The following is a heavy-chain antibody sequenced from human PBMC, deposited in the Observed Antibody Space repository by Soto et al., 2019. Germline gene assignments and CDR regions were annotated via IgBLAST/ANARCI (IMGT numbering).Heavy chain of an antibody. D-gene: IGHD3-16*01. J-gene: IGHJ4*02. V-gene: IGHV3-21*01. CDR2: ISSSSYYI. CDR1: GFTFSTYS. Sequence: GSLRLSCAASGFTFSTYSMNWVRQAPGKGLEWISSISSSSYYIYYADSVKGRFTISRDNAKNSLYLQMNSLRAEDTAVYYCARDPASNVYFDYWGQGTLVTVSS. CDR3: ARDPASNVYFDY.